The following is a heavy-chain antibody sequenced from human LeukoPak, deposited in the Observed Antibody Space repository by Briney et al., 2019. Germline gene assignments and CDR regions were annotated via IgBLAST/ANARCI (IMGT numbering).Heavy chain of an antibody. CDR1: GYSISSGYY. J-gene: IGHJ4*02. CDR2: IYHSGST. V-gene: IGHV4-38-2*02. Sequence: SETLSLTCAVSGYSISSGYYWGWIRQPPGKGLEGIGSIYHSGSTYYNPSLKSRVTISVDTSKNQFSLKLSSVTAADTAVYYCARDGIAVAGTIFDYWGQGTLVTVSS. D-gene: IGHD6-19*01. CDR3: ARDGIAVAGTIFDY.